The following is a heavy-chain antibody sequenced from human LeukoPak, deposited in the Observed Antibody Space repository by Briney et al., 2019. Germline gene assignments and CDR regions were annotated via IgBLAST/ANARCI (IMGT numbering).Heavy chain of an antibody. V-gene: IGHV1-2*02. CDR3: ARNLWFGESSDAFDM. CDR2: INPKSGGT. Sequence: ASVKVSCKASGYTFTGYYMHWVRQAPGQELEWMGWINPKSGGTNYAQKFQGRVTMTRDTSISTAYMDMSSLRSDDTAVYYCARNLWFGESSDAFDMWGQGTMVTVSS. J-gene: IGHJ3*02. CDR1: GYTFTGYY. D-gene: IGHD3-10*01.